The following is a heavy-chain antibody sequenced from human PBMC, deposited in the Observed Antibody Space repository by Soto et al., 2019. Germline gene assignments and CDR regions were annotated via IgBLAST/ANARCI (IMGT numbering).Heavy chain of an antibody. Sequence: SETLSLTCTVSGGSISSGGYYWSWIRQHPGKGLEWIGYIYYSGNTYYNPSLKSRVTMSVDTSKNQFSLKLSSVSAADTSMYYCARVYGSGSYYFDYWGQGTLVTVSS. CDR1: GGSISSGGYY. D-gene: IGHD3-10*01. J-gene: IGHJ4*02. V-gene: IGHV4-31*03. CDR3: ARVYGSGSYYFDY. CDR2: IYYSGNT.